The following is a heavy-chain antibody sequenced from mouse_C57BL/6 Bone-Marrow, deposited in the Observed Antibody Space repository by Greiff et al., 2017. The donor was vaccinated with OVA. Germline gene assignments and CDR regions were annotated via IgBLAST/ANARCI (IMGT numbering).Heavy chain of an antibody. J-gene: IGHJ2*01. CDR3: AREGNYDYDEGDYFDY. V-gene: IGHV1-69*01. CDR1: GYTFTSYW. D-gene: IGHD2-4*01. Sequence: QVHVKQPGAELVMPGASVKLSCKASGYTFTSYWMHWVKQRPGQGLEWIGEIDPSDSYTNYNQKFKGKSTLTVDKSSSKAYMQLSSLTSEYSAVYYCAREGNYDYDEGDYFDYGGHGTTLTVSS. CDR2: IDPSDSYT.